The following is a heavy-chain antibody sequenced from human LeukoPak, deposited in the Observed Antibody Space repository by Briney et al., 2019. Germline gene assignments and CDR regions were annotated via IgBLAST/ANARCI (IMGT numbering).Heavy chain of an antibody. D-gene: IGHD5-24*01. CDR3: ARVERWLQLKWVWYFDL. CDR1: GGSISSYY. Sequence: SETLSLTCTVSGGSISSYYWSWIRQPPGKGLEWIGYIYYSGSTNYNPSLKSRVTISVDTSENQFSLKLSSVTAADTAVYCCARVERWLQLKWVWYFDLWGRGTLVTVSS. V-gene: IGHV4-59*01. J-gene: IGHJ2*01. CDR2: IYYSGST.